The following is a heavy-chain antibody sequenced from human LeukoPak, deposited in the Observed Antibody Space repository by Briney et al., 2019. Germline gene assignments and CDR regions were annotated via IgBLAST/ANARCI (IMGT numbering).Heavy chain of an antibody. CDR2: ISWNSGSI. CDR1: GFTFDDYA. J-gene: IGHJ3*02. Sequence: GRSLRLSCAASGFTFDDYAMHWVRQAPGKGLEWISGISWNSGSIGYADSVKGRFTISRDNAKNSLYLQMNSLRAEDTAVYYCARANGATRDAFDIWGQGTMVTVSS. CDR3: ARANGATRDAFDI. D-gene: IGHD1-26*01. V-gene: IGHV3-9*01.